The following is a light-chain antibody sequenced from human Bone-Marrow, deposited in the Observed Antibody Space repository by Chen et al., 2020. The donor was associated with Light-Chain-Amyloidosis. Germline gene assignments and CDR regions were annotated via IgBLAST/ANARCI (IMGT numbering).Light chain of an antibody. CDR1: SGSLSTNY. V-gene: IGLV6-57*01. CDR2: EDD. J-gene: IGLJ3*02. Sequence: NFMLTQPHSVSESPGQTVIISCTRRSGSLSTNYVQWYQQRPGRSPTTVIYEDDQSPSGVPDRFSGSIDRSSNSASLTISGLKTEDEADYYCQSYQGSSQGVFGGGTKLTVL. CDR3: QSYQGSSQGV.